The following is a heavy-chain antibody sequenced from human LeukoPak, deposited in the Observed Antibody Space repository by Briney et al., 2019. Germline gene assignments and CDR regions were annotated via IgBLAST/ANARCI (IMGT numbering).Heavy chain of an antibody. J-gene: IGHJ4*02. Sequence: GASVKVSCKASGYTFTSYGVSWVRRAPGQGLEWMGWISAYNGNTNYAQELQGRVTMTTDTSTSTAYMELRSLRSDDTAVYYCARGGNVLLWFGELYGGPYDYWGQGTLVTVSS. D-gene: IGHD3-10*01. V-gene: IGHV1-18*01. CDR3: ARGGNVLLWFGELYGGPYDY. CDR2: ISAYNGNT. CDR1: GYTFTSYG.